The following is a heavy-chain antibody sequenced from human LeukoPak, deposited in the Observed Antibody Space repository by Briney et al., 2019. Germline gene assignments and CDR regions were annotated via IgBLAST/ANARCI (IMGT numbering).Heavy chain of an antibody. J-gene: IGHJ5*02. CDR3: ARDLGYDGFDWAP. CDR1: GGSISSYY. D-gene: IGHD5-12*01. Sequence: SETLSLTCTVSGGSISSYYWSWIRQPPGKGLEWIGYIYYSGSTNYNPSLKSRVTISVDTSKNQFSLKLSSVTAADTAVYYCARDLGYDGFDWAPWGQGTLVTVSS. CDR2: IYYSGST. V-gene: IGHV4-59*12.